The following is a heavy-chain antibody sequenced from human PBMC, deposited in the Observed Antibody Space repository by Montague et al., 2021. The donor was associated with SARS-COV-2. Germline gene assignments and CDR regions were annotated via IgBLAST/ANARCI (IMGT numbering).Heavy chain of an antibody. CDR1: GGSISNYY. CDR2: IFHSGTT. V-gene: IGHV4-59*01. J-gene: IGHJ4*02. D-gene: IGHD6-13*01. Sequence: SETLSLTCTVSGGSISNYYWSWIRQTPGKGLEWIGFIFHSGTTNYNPSLKSRVTISTDTSKNHFSLRLTSVTTTDTAVYYGARGPHSNTWYDPGDYWGQGILVTVSS. CDR3: ARGPHSNTWYDPGDY.